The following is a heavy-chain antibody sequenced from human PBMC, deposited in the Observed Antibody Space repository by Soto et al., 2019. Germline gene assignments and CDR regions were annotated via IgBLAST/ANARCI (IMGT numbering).Heavy chain of an antibody. CDR1: GGTFSSYT. V-gene: IGHV1-69*02. Sequence: QVQLVQSGAEVKKPGSSVKVSCKASGGTFSSYTISWVRQAPGQGLEWMGRIIPILGIANYAQKFQGRVTITADKYTSTAYMELSSLRSEDTAVYYCARGGYDLGAFDYWGQGTLVTVSS. CDR2: IIPILGIA. J-gene: IGHJ4*02. D-gene: IGHD5-12*01. CDR3: ARGGYDLGAFDY.